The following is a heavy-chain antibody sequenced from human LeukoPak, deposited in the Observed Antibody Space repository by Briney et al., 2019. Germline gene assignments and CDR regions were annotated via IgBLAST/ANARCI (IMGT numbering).Heavy chain of an antibody. Sequence: GGSLRLSCAASGFTFSSYGMHWVRQAPGKGLEWVAFIRYDGSNKYYADSVKGRFTISRDNSKNTLYLQMNSLRAEDTAVYYCAKAGGDWGVYYYYYMDVWGKGTTVTISS. V-gene: IGHV3-30*02. CDR1: GFTFSSYG. CDR2: IRYDGSNK. CDR3: AKAGGDWGVYYYYYMDV. D-gene: IGHD2-21*02. J-gene: IGHJ6*03.